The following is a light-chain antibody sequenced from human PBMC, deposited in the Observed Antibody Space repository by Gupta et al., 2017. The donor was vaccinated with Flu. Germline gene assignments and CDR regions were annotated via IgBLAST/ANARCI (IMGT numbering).Light chain of an antibody. CDR2: EVT. J-gene: IGLJ3*02. V-gene: IGLV2-14*01. Sequence: ASVSGSPGQSITISCTGTSSDIGGYNYVSWYLQHPGKAPKLMIYEVTNRPSGVSNRFSGSKSGNTASLTVSVLQAEDEADYFCGSYTSSATWVFGGGTKLTVL. CDR3: GSYTSSATWV. CDR1: SSDIGGYNY.